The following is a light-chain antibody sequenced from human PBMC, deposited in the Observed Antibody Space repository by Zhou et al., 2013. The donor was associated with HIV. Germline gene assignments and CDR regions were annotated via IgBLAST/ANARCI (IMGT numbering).Light chain of an antibody. CDR2: GAS. CDR1: QSVSSY. Sequence: EIVLTQSPGTLSLSPGERATLSCRASQSVSSYLAWYQQKPGQAPRLLIYGASTRATGIPDRFSGSGSGTDFTLTISSLETEDFAVYSCQQRANWPRTFGQGTKVEFK. V-gene: IGKV3-11*01. J-gene: IGKJ1*01. CDR3: QQRANWPRT.